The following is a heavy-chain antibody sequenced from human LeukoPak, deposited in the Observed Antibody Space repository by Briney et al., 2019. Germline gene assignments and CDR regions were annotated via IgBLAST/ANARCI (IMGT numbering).Heavy chain of an antibody. CDR3: AKGADTTMGTGAFDI. D-gene: IGHD5-18*01. Sequence: GRSLRLSCAASGFTFDDYAMHWVRQAPGKGLDWVSGTSWNSGKIDYADSVKGRFTISRDNAKNSLYLQMNSLRTEDTALYYCAKGADTTMGTGAFDIWGQGKMVTVSS. J-gene: IGHJ3*02. CDR1: GFTFDDYA. V-gene: IGHV3-9*01. CDR2: TSWNSGKI.